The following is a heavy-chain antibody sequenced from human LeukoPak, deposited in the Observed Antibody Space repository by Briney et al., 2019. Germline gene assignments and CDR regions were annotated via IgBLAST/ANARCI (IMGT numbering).Heavy chain of an antibody. Sequence: GGSLRLSCAASGFTFRSSAMSWVRQAPGKGLEWVANIKQDGSEEYYLDSVKGRFVISRDNAKNSVFLLMNSLRAEDTAVYYCVRERYSSGWSYWFDSWGQGTLVTVSS. J-gene: IGHJ5*01. CDR2: IKQDGSEE. D-gene: IGHD6-19*01. V-gene: IGHV3-7*03. CDR3: VRERYSSGWSYWFDS. CDR1: GFTFRSSA.